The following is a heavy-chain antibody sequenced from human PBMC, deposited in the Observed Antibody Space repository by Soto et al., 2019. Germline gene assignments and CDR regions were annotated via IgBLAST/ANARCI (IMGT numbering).Heavy chain of an antibody. CDR3: AMVDIYVTPSPQDV. V-gene: IGHV1-18*01. D-gene: IGHD2-2*03. Sequence: QVQLVQSGAEVKNPGASVKVSCKASGYTFTRYGIGWARQAPGQGLEWMGWSNTYNVNTNYAQNVQGRVTLTTDTSTSTAYMELRSLRSNDTAIYYCAMVDIYVTPSPQDVWGQGTTVIVSS. J-gene: IGHJ6*02. CDR2: SNTYNVNT. CDR1: GYTFTRYG.